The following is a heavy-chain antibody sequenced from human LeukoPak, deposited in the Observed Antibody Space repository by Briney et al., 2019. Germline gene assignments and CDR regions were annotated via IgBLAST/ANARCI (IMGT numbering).Heavy chain of an antibody. CDR2: IYTIGRT. CDR3: ARDLVTVTKGFDI. V-gene: IGHV4-4*07. Sequence: SETLSLTCTVSGGSISSYYWSWIRQPAGKGLEWIGRIYTIGRTNYNPSLKSRVTISIDTSKNQFSLKLRSVTAADTAVYYCARDLVTVTKGFDIWGQGTMVSVSS. CDR1: GGSISSYY. J-gene: IGHJ3*02. D-gene: IGHD4-17*01.